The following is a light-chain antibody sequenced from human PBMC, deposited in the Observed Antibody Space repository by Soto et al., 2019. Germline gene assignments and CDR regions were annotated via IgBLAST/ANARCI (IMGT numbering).Light chain of an antibody. CDR1: QSVSSY. CDR3: QHRSKWPLT. CDR2: DAS. V-gene: IGKV3-11*01. J-gene: IGKJ4*01. Sequence: EIVLTQSPATLSLSPGERATLSCGASQSVSSYLAWYQQKPGQAPRLLIYDASNRATGIPDRFSGSGSGTDFTLTISSLEPEDSAVYYCQHRSKWPLTFGGGTKVDIK.